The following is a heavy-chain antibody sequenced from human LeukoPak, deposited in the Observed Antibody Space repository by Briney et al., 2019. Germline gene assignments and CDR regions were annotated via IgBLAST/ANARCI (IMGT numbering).Heavy chain of an antibody. J-gene: IGHJ4*02. Sequence: SETLSLTCAVSGGSISGYYWSWIRQPPGKGLEWIGYIYYSGSTNYNPSLKSRITISLDTSKNQFSLELRSVTAADTAIYYCARDQDYYGSGSYGPDHWGQGTQVTVSS. CDR2: IYYSGST. CDR1: GGSISGYY. CDR3: ARDQDYYGSGSYGPDH. V-gene: IGHV4-59*12. D-gene: IGHD3-10*01.